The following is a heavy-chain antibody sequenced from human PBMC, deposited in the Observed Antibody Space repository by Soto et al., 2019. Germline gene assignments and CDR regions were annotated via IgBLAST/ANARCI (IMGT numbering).Heavy chain of an antibody. CDR1: GGTFSSYA. CDR2: IIPIFGTA. V-gene: IGHV1-69*01. Sequence: QVQLVQSGAEVKKPGSSVKVSCKASGGTFSSYAISWVRQAPVQGLEWMGGIIPIFGTANYAQKFQGRVTITADESTGTAYMALSSLRSEDTAVYYCARGPSGGGGYGGDFDYWGQGTLVSVSS. D-gene: IGHD6-25*01. CDR3: ARGPSGGGGYGGDFDY. J-gene: IGHJ4*02.